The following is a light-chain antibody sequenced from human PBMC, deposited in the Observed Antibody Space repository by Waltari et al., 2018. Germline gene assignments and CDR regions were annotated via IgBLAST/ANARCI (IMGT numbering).Light chain of an antibody. CDR1: QSLSSNY. CDR2: AAS. CDR3: QHFDRSPWT. J-gene: IGKJ1*01. V-gene: IGKV3-20*01. Sequence: EIVLTQSPGPLYLSPGERATLSCRASQSLSSNYLAWYQQKPGQAPSLLLYAASNRAAGTPDRFSGSGSGTDFTLTISRLEAEDFAVYFCQHFDRSPWTFGQGTNVEIK.